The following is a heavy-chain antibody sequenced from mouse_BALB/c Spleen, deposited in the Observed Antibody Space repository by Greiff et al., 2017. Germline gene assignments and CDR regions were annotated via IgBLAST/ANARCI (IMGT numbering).Heavy chain of an antibody. Sequence: VQLQQSGAELAKPGASVKMSCKASGYTFTSYWMHWVKQRPGQGLEWIGYINPSTGYTEYNQKFKDKATLTADKSSSTAYMQLSSLTSEDSAVYYCAILIGIYHWGQGTLVTVSA. CDR2: INPSTGYT. D-gene: IGHD3-1*01. J-gene: IGHJ3*01. CDR1: GYTFTSYW. V-gene: IGHV1-7*01. CDR3: AILIGIYH.